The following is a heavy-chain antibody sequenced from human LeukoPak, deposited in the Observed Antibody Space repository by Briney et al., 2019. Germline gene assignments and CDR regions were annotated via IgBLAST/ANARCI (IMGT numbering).Heavy chain of an antibody. CDR2: INPSGGST. Sequence: ASVKVSCKASGYTFTSYYMHWVRQAPGQGLEWMGIINPSGGSTSYAQKFQGRVTMTRDTSTSTVYMELSSLRSEDTAVYYCARVILSSGYSFLMDYWGQGTLVTVSS. J-gene: IGHJ4*02. CDR3: ARVILSSGYSFLMDY. CDR1: GYTFTSYY. V-gene: IGHV1-46*01. D-gene: IGHD3-22*01.